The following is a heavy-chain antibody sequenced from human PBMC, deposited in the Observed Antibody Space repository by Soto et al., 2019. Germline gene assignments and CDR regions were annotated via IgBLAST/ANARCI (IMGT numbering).Heavy chain of an antibody. J-gene: IGHJ4*02. Sequence: PSETLSLTCAVYGGSFSGYYWSWIRQPPGKGLEWIGEINHSGSTNYNPSLKSRVTISVDTPKNQFSLKLSSVTAADTAVYYCARGRPGYCTNGVCYVVDYFDEWAQGTLVTVSS. V-gene: IGHV4-34*01. CDR3: ARGRPGYCTNGVCYVVDYFDE. CDR2: INHSGST. D-gene: IGHD2-8*01. CDR1: GGSFSGYY.